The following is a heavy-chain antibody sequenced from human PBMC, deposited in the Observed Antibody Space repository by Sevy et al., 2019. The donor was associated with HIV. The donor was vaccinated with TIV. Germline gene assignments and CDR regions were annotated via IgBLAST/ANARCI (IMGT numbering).Heavy chain of an antibody. V-gene: IGHV3-7*01. CDR3: ARDYITMVRGVKEDV. D-gene: IGHD3-10*01. J-gene: IGHJ6*02. Sequence: GGSLRLSCAASGFTFSSYWMSWVRQAPGKGLEWVANIKQEGSEKYYVDSGKGRFTISRDNAKNSLYLQMNSLRAEDTAVYYCARDYITMVRGVKEDVWGQGTTVTVSS. CDR2: IKQEGSEK. CDR1: GFTFSSYW.